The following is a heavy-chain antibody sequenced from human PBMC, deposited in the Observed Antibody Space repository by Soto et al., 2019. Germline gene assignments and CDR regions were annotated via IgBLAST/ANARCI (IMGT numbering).Heavy chain of an antibody. Sequence: QVQLQESGPGLVKPSQTLSLTCTVSGGSISSGGYHWSWIRQHPGKGLEWIGYIYYSGSTYYNPSLQSRVSISVDTSKNQFSRKLSSVTAADTAVYYCARDPTPWGQGTLVTVSS. CDR3: ARDPTP. CDR2: IYYSGST. V-gene: IGHV4-31*03. J-gene: IGHJ5*02. CDR1: GGSISSGGYH.